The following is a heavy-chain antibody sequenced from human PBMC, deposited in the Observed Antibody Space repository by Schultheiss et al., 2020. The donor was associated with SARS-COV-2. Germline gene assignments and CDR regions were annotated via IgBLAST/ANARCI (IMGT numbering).Heavy chain of an antibody. CDR1: GYTFTSYG. Sequence: SVKVSCKASGYTFTSYGISWVRQAPGQGLEWMGGIIPIFGTANYAQKFQGRVTITADESTSTAYMELRSLRSDDTAVYYCARERLGMATILYYYYGMDVWGKGPRSPSPQ. V-gene: IGHV1-69*13. D-gene: IGHD5-24*01. CDR2: IIPIFGTA. CDR3: ARERLGMATILYYYYGMDV. J-gene: IGHJ6*01.